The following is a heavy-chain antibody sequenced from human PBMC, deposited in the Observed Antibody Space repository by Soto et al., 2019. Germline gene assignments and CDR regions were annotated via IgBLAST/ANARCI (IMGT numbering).Heavy chain of an antibody. CDR1: VDSVSSNSAA. V-gene: IGHV6-1*01. CDR2: TYYRSKWYN. CDR3: AREYSSSWNYYYYYYGMDV. J-gene: IGHJ6*02. D-gene: IGHD6-13*01. Sequence: SQTLSLTCAISVDSVSSNSAAWNWIRQSPSRGLEWLGRTYYRSKWYNDYAVSVKSRITINPDTSKNQFSLQLNSVTPEDTAVYYCAREYSSSWNYYYYYYGMDVWGQGTTVTVSS.